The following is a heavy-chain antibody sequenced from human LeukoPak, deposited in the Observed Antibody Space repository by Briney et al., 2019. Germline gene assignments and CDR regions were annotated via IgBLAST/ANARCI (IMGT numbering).Heavy chain of an antibody. V-gene: IGHV3-74*01. D-gene: IGHD6-6*01. CDR2: ISPDGRTT. CDR3: VGRTSADY. J-gene: IGHJ4*02. Sequence: TGGSLRLSCAVSGFTFNSYAMHWVRQAPGKGLVWVSRISPDGRTTAYADSVKGRFTVPRDNAKNTLFLQMNSLRPEDTSLYYCVGRTSADYWGQGTLVTVSS. CDR1: GFTFNSYA.